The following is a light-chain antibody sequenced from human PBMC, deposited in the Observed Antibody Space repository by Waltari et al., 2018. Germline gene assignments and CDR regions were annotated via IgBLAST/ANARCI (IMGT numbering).Light chain of an antibody. CDR2: DVT. V-gene: IGLV2-14*03. CDR3: TSQALDGVVL. J-gene: IGLJ3*02. CDR1: GSAIDDSDF. Sequence: QSALPQPASASGSPGQSITISCTGIGSAIDDSDFVSWYQHQPGKAPRVIIYDVTNRPSGISHRFSASKSANTASLTISGLQPEDEGDYYCTSQALDGVVLFGGGTQVTV.